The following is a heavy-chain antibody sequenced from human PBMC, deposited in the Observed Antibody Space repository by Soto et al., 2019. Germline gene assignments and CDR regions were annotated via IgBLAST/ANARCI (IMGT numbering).Heavy chain of an antibody. D-gene: IGHD2-15*01. CDR3: ARDPLLCSGGSCQPDY. CDR2: ISGSGGST. CDR1: GFTFSSYA. Sequence: PGGSLRLSCAASGFTFSSYAMSWVRQAPGKGLEWVSAISGSGGSTYYADSVKGRFTISRDNSKNTLYLQMNSLRAEDTAVYYCARDPLLCSGGSCQPDYWGQGTLVTVSS. V-gene: IGHV3-23*01. J-gene: IGHJ4*02.